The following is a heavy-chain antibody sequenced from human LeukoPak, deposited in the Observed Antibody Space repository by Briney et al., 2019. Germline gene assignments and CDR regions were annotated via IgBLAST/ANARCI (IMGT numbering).Heavy chain of an antibody. D-gene: IGHD2-21*02. V-gene: IGHV4-59*08. CDR1: GGSISSNS. J-gene: IGHJ5*02. CDR3: ARRPVTGPNWFDP. CDR2: ISYSGSA. Sequence: SETLSLTCTVSGGSISSNSWTWIRQPPGKGLEWIGYISYSGSANYSPSLKSRATIPVDTSKNEFSLKLSSVTAADTAVYYCARRPVTGPNWFDPWGQGTLVTVSS.